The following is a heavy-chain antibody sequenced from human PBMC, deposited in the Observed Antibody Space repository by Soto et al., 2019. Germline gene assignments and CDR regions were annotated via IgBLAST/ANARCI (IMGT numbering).Heavy chain of an antibody. CDR1: GYTFFSYG. CDR2: ISPYNGDT. CDR3: ARALRTLSPSPFSVTTMDN. V-gene: IGHV1-18*01. D-gene: IGHD3-22*01. Sequence: QVQLVQSGAEVKKAGASVKVSCKASGYTFFSYGISWVRQAPGQGLEWMGWISPYNGDTNYALNLQGRVSMTTDTSTSTAYMELRSLKSDDTAVYYCARALRTLSPSPFSVTTMDNWGQGTLVTVSS. J-gene: IGHJ4*02.